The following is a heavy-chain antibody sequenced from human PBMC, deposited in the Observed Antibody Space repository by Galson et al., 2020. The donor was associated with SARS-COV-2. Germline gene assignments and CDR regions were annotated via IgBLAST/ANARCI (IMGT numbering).Heavy chain of an antibody. J-gene: IGHJ6*02. V-gene: IGHV3-23*01. CDR1: GFTFSTYG. Sequence: GGSLRLSCAASGFTFSTYGMSWVRQAPGKGLECVSAISGSGGSTYYADSVKGRFTISRDNSKNTLYLQMNSLRAEDTAVYYCAKGRSSTYYYYGMDVWGQGTTVTVSS. CDR3: AKGRSSTYYYYGMDV. D-gene: IGHD6-6*01. CDR2: ISGSGGST.